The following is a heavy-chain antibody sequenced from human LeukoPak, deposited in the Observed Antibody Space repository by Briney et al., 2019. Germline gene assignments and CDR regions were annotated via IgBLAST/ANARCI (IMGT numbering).Heavy chain of an antibody. CDR1: GFTFSSSA. V-gene: IGHV3-23*01. CDR3: AKVATWTYFDS. D-gene: IGHD3/OR15-3a*01. J-gene: IGHJ4*02. Sequence: GGSLRLSCAASGFTFSSSAMSWVRGAPGEGLGWVSADDHSSRTTYYGASVQGRLTIYRDNSKNKLHLQLTSLRVEDPAVYYCAKVATWTYFDSWGQGTLVTVSS. CDR2: DDHSSRTT.